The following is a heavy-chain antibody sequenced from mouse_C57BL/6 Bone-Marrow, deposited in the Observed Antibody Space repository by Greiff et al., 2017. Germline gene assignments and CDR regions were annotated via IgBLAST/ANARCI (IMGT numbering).Heavy chain of an antibody. D-gene: IGHD1-1*01. CDR1: GFNINNTY. J-gene: IGHJ3*01. CDR2: IDPANGNT. Sequence: EVQLQQSVAELVRPGASVTLSCTASGFNINNTYMHWVKQRPEQGLEWIGRIDPANGNTKYAPKFQGKATITADTSSNTAYLQLSSLTAEDTAIYYCARGYGSGAWFAFGGQGTRVTVSA. V-gene: IGHV14-3*01. CDR3: ARGYGSGAWFAF.